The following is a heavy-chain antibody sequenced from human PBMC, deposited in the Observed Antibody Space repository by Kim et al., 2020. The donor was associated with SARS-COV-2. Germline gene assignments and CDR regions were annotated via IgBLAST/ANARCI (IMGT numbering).Heavy chain of an antibody. CDR1: GFSFSSIG. CDR2: ISYDGSNK. CDR3: ARGRAIQLWLLSDY. Sequence: GGSLRLSCAASGFSFSSIGMYWVRQAPGKGLEWVALISYDGSNKNYADSVKGRFTISRDNSKNTLYLQMNSLRADDTAVYYCARGRAIQLWLLSDYWGQGTLVTVSS. D-gene: IGHD5-18*01. J-gene: IGHJ4*02. V-gene: IGHV3-33*05.